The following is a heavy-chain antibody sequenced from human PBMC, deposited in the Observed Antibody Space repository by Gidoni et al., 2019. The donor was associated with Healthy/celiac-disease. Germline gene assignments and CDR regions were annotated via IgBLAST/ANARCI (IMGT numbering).Heavy chain of an antibody. CDR1: GGTFSSYA. Sequence: QVQLVQSGAEVKKPGSSVKVSCKASGGTFSSYAISWVRQAPGQGLEWMGGIIPIFGTANYAQKCQGRVTITADKSTSTAYMELSSLRSEDTAVYYCARFSPPQLWSKSYYYYGMDVWGQGTTVTVSS. V-gene: IGHV1-69*06. D-gene: IGHD5-18*01. J-gene: IGHJ6*02. CDR2: IIPIFGTA. CDR3: ARFSPPQLWSKSYYYYGMDV.